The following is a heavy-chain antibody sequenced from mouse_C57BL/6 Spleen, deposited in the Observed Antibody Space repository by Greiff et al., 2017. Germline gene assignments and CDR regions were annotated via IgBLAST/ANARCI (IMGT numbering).Heavy chain of an antibody. D-gene: IGHD4-1*01. CDR2: ISPDNGGT. Sequence: EVQLQQSGPGLVKPGASVTIPCKASGYSFTDYTMDWVKQSHGKSLEWIGDISPDNGGTIYNQKFKGKATFTVDTSASTAYMELRSLTSEDTAVYYCARGTGSGAMDDWGQGTSVTVSS. CDR1: GYSFTDYT. V-gene: IGHV1-18*01. CDR3: ARGTGSGAMDD. J-gene: IGHJ4*01.